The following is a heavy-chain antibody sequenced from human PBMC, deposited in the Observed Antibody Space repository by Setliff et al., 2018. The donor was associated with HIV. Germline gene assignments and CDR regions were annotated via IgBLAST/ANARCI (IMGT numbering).Heavy chain of an antibody. Sequence: GGSLRLSCAASGFTFSRYSMNWVRQAPGKGLEWLSYINGGGTTIYYADSVKGRFTISRDNAKNSVYLQIDSLRVEDTAVYYCARYEDGYNHFDFWGQGTLVTVSS. V-gene: IGHV3-48*01. J-gene: IGHJ4*01. CDR1: GFTFSRYS. CDR3: ARYEDGYNHFDF. D-gene: IGHD5-12*01. CDR2: INGGGTTI.